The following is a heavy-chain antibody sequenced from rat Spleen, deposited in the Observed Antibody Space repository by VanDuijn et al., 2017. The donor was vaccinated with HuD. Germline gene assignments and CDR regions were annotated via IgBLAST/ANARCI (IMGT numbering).Heavy chain of an antibody. CDR1: GFSLSNYG. V-gene: IGHV2-13*01. J-gene: IGHJ2*01. CDR3: ARSDYASPYYFDY. CDR2: IWGDGNA. Sequence: QVQLKESGPGLVKPSLTLSLTCTVSGFSLSNYGVFWVRQPPGKGLEWMGVIWGDGNANYNSVLKSRLSIRRDTSKSQFFLKMNITQLENSHMYFCARSDYASPYYFDYWCQGVMVTVSS. D-gene: IGHD1-12*01.